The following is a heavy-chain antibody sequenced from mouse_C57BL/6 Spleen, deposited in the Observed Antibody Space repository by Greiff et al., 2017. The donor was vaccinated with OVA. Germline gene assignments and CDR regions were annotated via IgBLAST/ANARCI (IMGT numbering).Heavy chain of an antibody. Sequence: QVQLKESGPELVKPGASVKISCKASGYTFTDYYINWVKQRPGQGLEWIGWIFPGSGSTYYNEKFKGKATLTVDKSSSTAYMLLSSLTSEDSAVYFCARSHYYGSSYRYAMDYWGQGTSVTVSS. CDR2: IFPGSGST. CDR3: ARSHYYGSSYRYAMDY. D-gene: IGHD1-1*01. CDR1: GYTFTDYY. J-gene: IGHJ4*01. V-gene: IGHV1-75*01.